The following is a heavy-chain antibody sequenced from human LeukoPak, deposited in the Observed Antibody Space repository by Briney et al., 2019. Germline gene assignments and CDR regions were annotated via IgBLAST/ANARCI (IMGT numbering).Heavy chain of an antibody. CDR1: GGIFSSYA. Sequence: SVKVSCKASGGIFSSYAISWVRQAPGQGLEWMGGIIPIFATANYAQKFQGRVTITADESTSTAYMELSSLRSEDTAVYYCATNKGFGELLTDYWGQRTLVTVSS. CDR2: IIPIFATA. CDR3: ATNKGFGELLTDY. J-gene: IGHJ4*02. D-gene: IGHD3-10*01. V-gene: IGHV1-69*13.